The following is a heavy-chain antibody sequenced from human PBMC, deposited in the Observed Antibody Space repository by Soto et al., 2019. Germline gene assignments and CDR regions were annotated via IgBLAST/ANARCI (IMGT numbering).Heavy chain of an antibody. CDR2: IYYSGST. CDR3: ARSVRLGLGYGDYKLDP. J-gene: IGHJ5*02. CDR1: GGSISSGGYY. D-gene: IGHD4-17*01. Sequence: ASETLSLTCTVSGGSISSGGYYWSWIRQHPGKGLEWIGYIYYSGSTYYNPSLKSRVTISVDTSKNQFSLKLSSVTAADTAVYYCARSVRLGLGYGDYKLDPWGQGTLVTVSS. V-gene: IGHV4-61*08.